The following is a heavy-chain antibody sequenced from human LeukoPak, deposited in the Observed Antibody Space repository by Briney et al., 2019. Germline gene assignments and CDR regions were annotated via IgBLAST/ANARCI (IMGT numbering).Heavy chain of an antibody. CDR3: ARTDSGRFSYSDY. J-gene: IGHJ4*02. Sequence: PSKTLSLTCTVSGGSISSSSYYWGWIRQPPGKGLEWIGTMFYAGDTFYNPSLESRVTISVDTSKNQFSLKLTSVTAADRAVYYCARTDSGRFSYSDYWGQGTLVTVSS. CDR1: GGSISSSSYY. CDR2: MFYAGDT. D-gene: IGHD5-12*01. V-gene: IGHV4-39*01.